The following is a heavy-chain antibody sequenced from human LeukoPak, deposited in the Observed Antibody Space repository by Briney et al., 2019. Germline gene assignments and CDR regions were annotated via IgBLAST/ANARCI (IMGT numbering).Heavy chain of an antibody. CDR2: IKQDGSEK. CDR1: GFTFSDYS. D-gene: IGHD4-17*01. Sequence: PGGSLRLSCAASGFTFSDYSMNWVRQAPGKGLEWVANIKQDGSEKYYVDSVKGRFTISRDNAKNSLYLQMNSLRAEDTAVYYCARGDYGDYAIDYWGQGTLVTVSS. CDR3: ARGDYGDYAIDY. J-gene: IGHJ4*02. V-gene: IGHV3-7*01.